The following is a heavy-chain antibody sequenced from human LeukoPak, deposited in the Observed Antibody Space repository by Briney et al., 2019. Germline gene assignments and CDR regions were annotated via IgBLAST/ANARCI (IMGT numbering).Heavy chain of an antibody. CDR2: IYSGGST. D-gene: IGHD6-13*01. J-gene: IGHJ4*02. CDR3: ASHSSWRFEY. V-gene: IGHV3-66*04. Sequence: GGSLRLSCAASGFTISNNYMSWVRQAPGKGLEWVSVIYSGGSTYYADSVKGRFTTSRDNSKNTLYLQMNSLTVEDTAVYYCASHSSWRFEYWGQGTLVTVSS. CDR1: GFTISNNY.